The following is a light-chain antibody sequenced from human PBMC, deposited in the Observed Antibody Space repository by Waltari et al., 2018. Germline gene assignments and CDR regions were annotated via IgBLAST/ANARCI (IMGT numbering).Light chain of an antibody. J-gene: IGLJ3*02. CDR2: VNRDGSH. CDR1: SGHSSNI. V-gene: IGLV4-69*01. Sequence: LVLTQSPSASASLGASVKLTCTLSSGHSSNIIAWHQQPPEKGTRYLMKVNRDGSHSKGDEIPDRFSGSSSGAERYLTISSLQAEDEADYYCQTGGHGTWVFGGGTKLTVL. CDR3: QTGGHGTWV.